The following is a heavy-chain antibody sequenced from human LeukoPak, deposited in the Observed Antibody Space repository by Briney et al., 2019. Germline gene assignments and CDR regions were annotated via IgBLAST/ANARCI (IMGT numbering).Heavy chain of an antibody. CDR3: ARKGIGSSRYQNMDV. V-gene: IGHV3-23*01. J-gene: IGHJ6*03. D-gene: IGHD6-25*01. CDR2: ISIDGGRT. CDR1: GFTFSSYS. Sequence: GGSLGLSCAASGFTFSSYSMSWVRQAPGKWPEWVSTISIDGGRTYYADSVKGRFTISRDTSTNTLYLHMSSLRAEETAVSYCARKGIGSSRYQNMDVWGKGTTVTVSS.